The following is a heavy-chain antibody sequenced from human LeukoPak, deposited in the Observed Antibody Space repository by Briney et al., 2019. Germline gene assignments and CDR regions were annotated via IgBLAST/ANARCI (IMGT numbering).Heavy chain of an antibody. CDR3: AKGHSRKRYYYYYYYMDV. CDR2: ISGSGGST. CDR1: GFTFSSYA. Sequence: GGSLRLSCAASGFTFSSYAMSWVRQAPGKGLEWVSAISGSGGSTYYADSVKGRFTISRDNSKNTLYLQMNSLRAEDTAVYYCAKGHSRKRYYYYYYYMDVWGKGTTVTVSS. D-gene: IGHD3-16*01. V-gene: IGHV3-23*01. J-gene: IGHJ6*03.